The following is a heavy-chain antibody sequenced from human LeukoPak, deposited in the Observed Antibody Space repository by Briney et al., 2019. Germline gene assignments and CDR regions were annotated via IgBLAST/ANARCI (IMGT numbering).Heavy chain of an antibody. Sequence: SETLSLTCAVYGGSFSGYYWSWIRQPPGKGLEWIGEITHGGSINYNPSLKSRVTISVDTSKNQFSLNLSSVTAADTAVYYCARGVSRYGVLFVDYWGQGTLVTVSS. D-gene: IGHD4-17*01. CDR1: GGSFSGYY. CDR2: ITHGGSI. J-gene: IGHJ4*02. CDR3: ARGVSRYGVLFVDY. V-gene: IGHV4-34*01.